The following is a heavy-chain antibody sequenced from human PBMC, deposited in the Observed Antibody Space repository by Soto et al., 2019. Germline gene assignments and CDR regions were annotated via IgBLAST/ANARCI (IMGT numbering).Heavy chain of an antibody. CDR1: GYTFTSYD. CDR3: ARGRYDYIWGSYCYFPFDY. CDR2: MNPNSGNT. D-gene: IGHD3-16*02. V-gene: IGHV1-8*01. J-gene: IGHJ4*02. Sequence: QVQLVQSGAEVKKPGASVKVSCKASGYTFTSYDINWVRQATGQGLEWMGWMNPNSGNTGYAQKFQGRVTMTRNTSISTAYMELSSLRSEDTAVYYCARGRYDYIWGSYCYFPFDYWGQGTLVTVSS.